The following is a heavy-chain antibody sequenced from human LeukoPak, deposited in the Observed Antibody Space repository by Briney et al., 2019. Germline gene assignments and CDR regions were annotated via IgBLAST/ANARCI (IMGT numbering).Heavy chain of an antibody. Sequence: GGSLRLSCAASEFTVSSNYMSWVRQAPGKGLEWVSVIYSGGSTYYADSVKGRFTISRDNSKNTLYLQMNSLRAEDTAVYYCARANCGGDCFPYCFDYWGQGTLVTVSS. CDR1: EFTVSSNY. CDR3: ARANCGGDCFPYCFDY. CDR2: IYSGGST. V-gene: IGHV3-66*01. J-gene: IGHJ4*02. D-gene: IGHD2-21*02.